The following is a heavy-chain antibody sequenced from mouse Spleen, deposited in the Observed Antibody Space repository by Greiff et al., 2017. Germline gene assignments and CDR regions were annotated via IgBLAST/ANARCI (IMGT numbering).Heavy chain of an antibody. J-gene: IGHJ2*01. CDR1: GYAFSSSW. D-gene: IGHD1-1*01. CDR3: ARGNYYGSSFRFDY. Sequence: VQLKESGPELVKPGASVKISCKASGYAFSSSWMNWVKQRPGKGLEWIGRIYPGDGDTNYNGKFKGKATLTADKSSSTAYMQLSSLTSEDSAVYFCARGNYYGSSFRFDYWGQGTTLTVSS. V-gene: IGHV1-82*01. CDR2: IYPGDGDT.